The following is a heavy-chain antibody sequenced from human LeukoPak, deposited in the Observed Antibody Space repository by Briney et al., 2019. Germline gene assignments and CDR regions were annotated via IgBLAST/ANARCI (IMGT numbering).Heavy chain of an antibody. CDR1: GGSISSGSYY. V-gene: IGHV4-61*02. D-gene: IGHD3-16*01. Sequence: KPSETLSLTCAVSGGSISSGSYYWSWIRQPAGKGLEWIGRIYSSGSTNYNPSLKSRVTISVDTSKHQFSLDLRSVPAADTAVFSCARDGGTGYFDYWGQGTLVTVSS. CDR3: ARDGGTGYFDY. CDR2: IYSSGST. J-gene: IGHJ4*02.